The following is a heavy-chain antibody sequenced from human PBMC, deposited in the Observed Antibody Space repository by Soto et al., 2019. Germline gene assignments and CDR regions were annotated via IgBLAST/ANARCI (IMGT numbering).Heavy chain of an antibody. J-gene: IGHJ4*02. CDR2: ISGSGGST. CDR3: AKTPFNYYGSGSYLFDY. V-gene: IGHV3-23*01. CDR1: GFTFSSYA. Sequence: GGSLRLSWAASGFTFSSYAMSWVRQAPGKGLEWVSAISGSGGSTYYADSVKGRFTISRDNSKNTLYLQMNSLRAEDTAVYYRAKTPFNYYGSGSYLFDYWGQGTLVTVSS. D-gene: IGHD3-10*01.